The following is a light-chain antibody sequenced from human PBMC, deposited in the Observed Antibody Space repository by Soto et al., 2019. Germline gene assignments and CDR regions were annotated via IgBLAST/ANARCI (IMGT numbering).Light chain of an antibody. CDR2: DAS. J-gene: IGKJ5*01. CDR3: LHRMNWPLT. Sequence: EIVLTQSPGTLSLSPGERATLSFRASQSVSSSYLSWYQQKPGQDPRLLIYDASKRATGIPDRFSGSGSETDFTLTISSLEPEDLGVYYCLHRMNWPLTFGQGTRLEIK. V-gene: IGKV3D-20*02. CDR1: QSVSSSY.